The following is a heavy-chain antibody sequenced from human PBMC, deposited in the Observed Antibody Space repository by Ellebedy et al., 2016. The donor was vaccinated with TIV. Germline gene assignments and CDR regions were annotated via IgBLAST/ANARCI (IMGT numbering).Heavy chain of an antibody. Sequence: PGGSLRLSCAASGFTFSSYAMSWVRQAPGKGLEWVGFIRSKAYGGTTEYAASVKGRFTISRDDSKSIAYLQMNSLKSEDTAVYYCSRDLNWEAWFDPWGQGTLVTVSS. V-gene: IGHV3-49*04. J-gene: IGHJ5*02. CDR3: SRDLNWEAWFDP. D-gene: IGHD3/OR15-3a*01. CDR2: IRSKAYGGTT. CDR1: GFTFSSYA.